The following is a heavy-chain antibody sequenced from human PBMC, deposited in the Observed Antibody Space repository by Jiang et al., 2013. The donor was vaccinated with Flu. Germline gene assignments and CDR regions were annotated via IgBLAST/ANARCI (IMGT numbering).Heavy chain of an antibody. CDR2: IYTSGNT. CDR3: ATVDCTNDDICPGGRFDY. D-gene: IGHD2-8*01. J-gene: IGHJ4*02. Sequence: SGPGLVKPSETLSLTCAVSGVSTTIYYWTWIRQSAGKGLEWIGRIYTSGNTNYNPSLKSRVSMSIDTSKNQFSLRLTSVTAADTAVYYCATVDCTNDDICPGGRFDYWGPGIGVTVSS. CDR1: GVSTTIYY. V-gene: IGHV4-4*07.